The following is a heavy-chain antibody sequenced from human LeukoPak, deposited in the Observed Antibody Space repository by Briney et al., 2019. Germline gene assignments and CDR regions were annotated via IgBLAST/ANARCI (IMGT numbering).Heavy chain of an antibody. Sequence: PSETLSLTCTVSGGSISSSSYYWGWIRQPPGKGLEWIGSIYYSGSTYYNPSLKSRVTISVDTSKNQFSLKLSSVTAADTAVYYCARHQRVAYNWNDGMDYWGQGTLVTVSS. CDR3: ARHQRVAYNWNDGMDY. CDR1: GGSISSSSYY. D-gene: IGHD1-1*01. J-gene: IGHJ4*02. V-gene: IGHV4-39*01. CDR2: IYYSGST.